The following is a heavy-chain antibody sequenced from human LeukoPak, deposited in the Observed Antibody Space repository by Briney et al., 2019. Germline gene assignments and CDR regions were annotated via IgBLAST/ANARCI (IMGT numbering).Heavy chain of an antibody. Sequence: GRSLRLSCAASGFTFSSYGMHWVRQAPGKGLEWVAVISYDGSNKYYADSVKGRFTISRDNSKNTLYLQMNSLRAEDTAVYYCAKGRAAAGTGYYGMDVWGQGTTVTVSS. J-gene: IGHJ6*02. CDR1: GFTFSSYG. V-gene: IGHV3-30*18. CDR3: AKGRAAAGTGYYGMDV. CDR2: ISYDGSNK. D-gene: IGHD6-13*01.